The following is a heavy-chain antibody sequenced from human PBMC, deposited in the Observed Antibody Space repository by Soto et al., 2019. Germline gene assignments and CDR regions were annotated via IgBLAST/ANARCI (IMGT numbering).Heavy chain of an antibody. D-gene: IGHD1-26*01. CDR2: IYYSGST. CDR1: GGSISSSSYY. V-gene: IGHV4-39*01. CDR3: ARRGGSYLRNWFDP. J-gene: IGHJ5*02. Sequence: PSETLSLTCTVSGGSISSSSYYWGWIRQPPGKGLEWIGSIYYSGSTYYNPSLKSRVTISVDTSKNQFSLKLSSVTAADTAVYYCARRGGSYLRNWFDPWGQGTLVTVSS.